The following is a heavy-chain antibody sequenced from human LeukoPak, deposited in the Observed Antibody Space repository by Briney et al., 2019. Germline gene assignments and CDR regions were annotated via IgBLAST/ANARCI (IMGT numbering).Heavy chain of an antibody. CDR3: ARDNWNYGSSMDV. Sequence: PSETLSLTCTVSGGSISSSRYYWGWIRQPPGKGLEWIGYIYYSGSTNYNPSLKSRVTISVDTSKNQFSLKLSSVTAADTAVYHCARDNWNYGSSMDVWGQGTTVTVSS. D-gene: IGHD1-7*01. J-gene: IGHJ6*02. V-gene: IGHV4-61*01. CDR2: IYYSGST. CDR1: GGSISSSRYY.